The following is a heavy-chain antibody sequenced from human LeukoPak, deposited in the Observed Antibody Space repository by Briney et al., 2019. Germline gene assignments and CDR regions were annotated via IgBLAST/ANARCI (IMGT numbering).Heavy chain of an antibody. V-gene: IGHV3-21*01. CDR1: GFIFSSYG. Sequence: GGSPRLSCTGSGFIFSSYGLFWVRQAPGKGLEWVSAISSGGAYTYYADSVKGRFTISRDNALNSVSLQMNGLRAEDTAIYYCARDPEVPDYYSYMDVWGKGTTVTVSS. J-gene: IGHJ6*03. CDR3: ARDPEVPDYYSYMDV. CDR2: ISSGGAYT.